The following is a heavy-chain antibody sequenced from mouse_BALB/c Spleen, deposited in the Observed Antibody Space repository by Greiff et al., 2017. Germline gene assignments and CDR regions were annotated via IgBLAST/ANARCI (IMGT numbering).Heavy chain of an antibody. D-gene: IGHD3-2*01. CDR2: IYPGGGYT. V-gene: IGHV1-63*02. Sequence: VKLMESGAELVRPGTSVKISCKASGYTFTNYWLGWVKQRPGHGLEWIGDIYPGGGYTNYNEKFKGKATLTADTSSSTASMQLSSLTSEDSAVYFCARLDSSGYNYWGQGTTLTVSS. CDR3: ARLDSSGYNY. J-gene: IGHJ2*01. CDR1: GYTFTNYW.